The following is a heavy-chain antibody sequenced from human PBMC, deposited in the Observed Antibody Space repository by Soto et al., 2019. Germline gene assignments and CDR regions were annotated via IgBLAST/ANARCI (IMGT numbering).Heavy chain of an antibody. V-gene: IGHV1-24*01. CDR3: ATSLSIAAEFDY. CDR2: IDPEDGET. CDR1: GYTLTELS. J-gene: IGHJ4*02. Sequence: ASVKVSCKVSGYTLTELSMHWVRQAPGKGLEWMGGIDPEDGETIYAQKFQGRVTMTEDTSTDTAYMELSSLRSEDTAVYYCATSLSIAAEFDYWGQGTLVTVSS. D-gene: IGHD6-6*01.